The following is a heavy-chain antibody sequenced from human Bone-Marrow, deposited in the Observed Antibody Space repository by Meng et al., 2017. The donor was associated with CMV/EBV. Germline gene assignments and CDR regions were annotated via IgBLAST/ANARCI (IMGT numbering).Heavy chain of an antibody. CDR1: GVRSSTMGVG. J-gene: IGHJ4*02. CDR3: VHITPRPGWIAY. D-gene: IGHD6-6*01. CDR2: IFSDDYK. V-gene: IGHV2-5*02. Sequence: VRSQEYGPATVKATETLTTVGTFSGVRSSTMGVGVGCIRQAPGKALEWLAIIFSDDYKRYSPSLKSRLNITKDTSKNQVVLTMTNMDPLDTATYYCVHITPRPGWIAYWGQGTLVTVSS.